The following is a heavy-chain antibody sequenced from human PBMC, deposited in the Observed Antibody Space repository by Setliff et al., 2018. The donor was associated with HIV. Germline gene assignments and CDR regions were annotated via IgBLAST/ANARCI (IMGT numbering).Heavy chain of an antibody. CDR3: AKPTNGFYPRAFDA. CDR1: GFIFSSYA. V-gene: IGHV3-30*04. D-gene: IGHD2-2*03. CDR2: ISYDGSKK. Sequence: GGSLRLSCAASGFIFSSYAMDWVRQAPGKGLEWVAVISYDGSKKYYADSVKGRFTISRDNSKNTLYLQMNSLRAEDTAVYYCAKPTNGFYPRAFDAWGPGTMVTVSS. J-gene: IGHJ3*01.